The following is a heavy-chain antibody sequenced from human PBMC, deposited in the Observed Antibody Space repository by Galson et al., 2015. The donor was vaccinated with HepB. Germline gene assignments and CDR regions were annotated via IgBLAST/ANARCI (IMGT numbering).Heavy chain of an antibody. D-gene: IGHD3-3*01. Sequence: SLRLSCAASGFTFSSYGMHWVRQAPGKGLEWVAVIWYDGSNKYYADSVKGRSTISRDNSKNTLYLQMNSLRAEDTAVYYCARDDPHYDFWTSRRTPDYWGQGTLVTVSS. CDR1: GFTFSSYG. J-gene: IGHJ4*02. V-gene: IGHV3-33*01. CDR3: ARDDPHYDFWTSRRTPDY. CDR2: IWYDGSNK.